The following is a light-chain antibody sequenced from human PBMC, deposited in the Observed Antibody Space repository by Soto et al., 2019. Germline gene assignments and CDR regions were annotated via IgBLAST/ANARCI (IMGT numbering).Light chain of an antibody. CDR3: CSYAGSSTYV. Sequence: QSALTQAASVSGSPGQSITISCTGTSSDVGSYNLVSWYQQHPGKAPKLMIYEGSKRPSGVSNRFSGSKSGSTASLTISGLQAEDEADYYCCSYAGSSTYVFGTGTKVTVL. V-gene: IGLV2-23*01. J-gene: IGLJ1*01. CDR2: EGS. CDR1: SSDVGSYNL.